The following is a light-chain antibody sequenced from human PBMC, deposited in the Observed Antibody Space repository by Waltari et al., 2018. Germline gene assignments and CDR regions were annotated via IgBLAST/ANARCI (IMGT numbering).Light chain of an antibody. J-gene: IGLJ2*01. CDR2: DDS. Sequence: SYELTQPPSVSVSPGQMARITCGGDNLGSKYVHWYQQKPAQAPVLVIYDDSERPSGSPVGFSGSKSGNTATLTIGGVEAGDEADYYCQVWDSSSDHGLFGGGTRLTVL. V-gene: IGLV3-21*02. CDR3: QVWDSSSDHGL. CDR1: NLGSKY.